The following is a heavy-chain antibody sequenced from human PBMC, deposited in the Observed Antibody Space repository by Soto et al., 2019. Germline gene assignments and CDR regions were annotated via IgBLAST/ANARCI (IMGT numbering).Heavy chain of an antibody. D-gene: IGHD1-1*01. CDR3: TRWNGYGDP. V-gene: IGHV3-23*01. CDR2: VSGGSGVT. J-gene: IGHJ5*02. Sequence: EMQLLESGGGLVQPGGSLRLSCVVSGFSFSTYGVTWVRQAPGMGLEWVCGVSGGSGVTHYTDAVKGRFTITGDDSKNTVDLQMHSLRGEDTAVYYWTRWNGYGDPWGQGTMVTVSS. CDR1: GFSFSTYG.